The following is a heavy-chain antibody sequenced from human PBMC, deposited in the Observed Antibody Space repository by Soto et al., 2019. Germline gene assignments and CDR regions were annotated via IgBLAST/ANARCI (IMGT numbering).Heavy chain of an antibody. Sequence: GASVKVSCKASGYTFTGYYMHWVRQAPGQGLEWMGWINPNSGGTNYAQKFQGWVTMTRDTSISTAYMELSRLRSDDTAVYYCARDFGDLEWPQSRGYRGQGTLVTVSS. D-gene: IGHD3-3*01. CDR1: GYTFTGYY. J-gene: IGHJ4*02. CDR3: ARDFGDLEWPQSRGY. CDR2: INPNSGGT. V-gene: IGHV1-2*04.